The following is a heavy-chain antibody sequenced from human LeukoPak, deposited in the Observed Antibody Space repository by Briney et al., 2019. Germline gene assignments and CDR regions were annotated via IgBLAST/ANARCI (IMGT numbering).Heavy chain of an antibody. D-gene: IGHD2-2*01. Sequence: ASVKVSCKASGYTFTGYYMHWVRQAPGQGLEWMAWINPNGGGTYYAQNFHDRITMTRDTSISTAYMELSRLRSDDTAIYYCARANALYCSSTSCLFDYWGQGTLVTVSS. CDR3: ARANALYCSSTSCLFDY. CDR1: GYTFTGYY. CDR2: INPNGGGT. V-gene: IGHV1-2*02. J-gene: IGHJ4*02.